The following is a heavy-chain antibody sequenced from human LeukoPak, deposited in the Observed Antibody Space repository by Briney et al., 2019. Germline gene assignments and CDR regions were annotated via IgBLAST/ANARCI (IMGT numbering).Heavy chain of an antibody. CDR1: GGSISSYY. CDR3: ARHEDCSSTSRYPPWDAFDI. J-gene: IGHJ3*02. CDR2: IYYSGST. Sequence: SETLSLTCTVSGGSISSYYWSWIRQPPGKGLEWIGSIYYSGSTYYNPSLKSRVTISVDTSKNQFSLKLSSVTAADTAVYYCARHEDCSSTSRYPPWDAFDIWGQGTMVTVSS. V-gene: IGHV4-39*01. D-gene: IGHD2-2*01.